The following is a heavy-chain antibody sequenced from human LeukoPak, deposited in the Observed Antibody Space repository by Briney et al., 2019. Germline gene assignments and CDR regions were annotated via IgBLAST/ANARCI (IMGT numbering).Heavy chain of an antibody. V-gene: IGHV3-74*01. J-gene: IGHJ4*02. CDR2: INSDGSSR. CDR1: GFSFSTYY. CDR3: ARGDACSSTTCYGVFDF. D-gene: IGHD2-2*01. Sequence: GGSLRLSCAASGFSFSTYYMHWVRQAPGKVLVWVSRINSDGSSRSYADSVKDRFTISSDNAKNTQYLQLNSLRAADTAVYYCARGDACSSTTCYGVFDFWGQGTLVTVSS.